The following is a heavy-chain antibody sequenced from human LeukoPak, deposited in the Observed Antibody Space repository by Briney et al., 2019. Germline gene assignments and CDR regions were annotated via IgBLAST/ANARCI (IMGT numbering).Heavy chain of an antibody. CDR1: GFTISSYA. D-gene: IGHD2-15*01. V-gene: IGHV3-30*04. Sequence: PGRSLRLSCAASGFTISSYAMHWVRQAPGKGLEWVAVISYDGSNKYYADSVKGRFTISRDNSKNTLYLQMNSLRAEDTAVYYCARVGVVAATKTVWDYFDYWGQGTLVTVSS. CDR2: ISYDGSNK. J-gene: IGHJ4*02. CDR3: ARVGVVAATKTVWDYFDY.